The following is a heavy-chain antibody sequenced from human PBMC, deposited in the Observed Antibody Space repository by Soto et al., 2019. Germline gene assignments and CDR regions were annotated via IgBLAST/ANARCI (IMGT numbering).Heavy chain of an antibody. J-gene: IGHJ4*02. D-gene: IGHD1-26*01. CDR1: GFTFSSYA. CDR2: ISGSGGST. CDR3: AGRGSGSYDDY. Sequence: EVQLLESGGGLVQPGGSLRLSCAASGFTFSSYAMRWVRQAPVQGLEWVSAISGSGGSTYYADSVKGRFTISRENSKNPLYLQMNSLRAEENAVYYCAGRGSGSYDDYWGQGNLVPVSS. V-gene: IGHV3-23*01.